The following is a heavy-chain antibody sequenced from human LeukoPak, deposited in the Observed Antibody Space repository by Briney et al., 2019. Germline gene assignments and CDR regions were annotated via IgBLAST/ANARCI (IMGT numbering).Heavy chain of an antibody. CDR2: ISYDGSNK. D-gene: IGHD6-6*01. Sequence: PGGSLRLSCAASGFTFSSYAMSWVRQAPGKGLEWVAVISYDGSNKYYADSVKGRFTISRDNSKNTLYLQMNSLRAEDTAVYYCAKDFVYSSSSGGFDYWGQGTLVTVSS. J-gene: IGHJ4*02. V-gene: IGHV3-30*18. CDR3: AKDFVYSSSSGGFDY. CDR1: GFTFSSYA.